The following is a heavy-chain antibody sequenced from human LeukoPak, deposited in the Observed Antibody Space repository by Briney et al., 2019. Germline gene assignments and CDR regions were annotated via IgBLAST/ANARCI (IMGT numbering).Heavy chain of an antibody. Sequence: GGSLRLSCVVSGFTFDDYAMHWVRQAPGKGLEWVSLIIWESGSTYYADSVKGRFTISIDNSKSSLYLQMNSLRPDDTALYYCAKGQPLPYSSGFFDYWGQGTLVTVSS. V-gene: IGHV3-43D*03. J-gene: IGHJ4*02. CDR3: AKGQPLPYSSGFFDY. CDR1: GFTFDDYA. D-gene: IGHD6-19*01. CDR2: IIWESGST.